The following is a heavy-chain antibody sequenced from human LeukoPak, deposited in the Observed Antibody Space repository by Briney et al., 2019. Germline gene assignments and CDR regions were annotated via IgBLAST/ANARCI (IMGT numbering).Heavy chain of an antibody. V-gene: IGHV3-7*01. CDR3: ARDLVVVVLDY. J-gene: IGHJ4*02. Sequence: GGSLRLSCAASGFTVSSNYMSWVRQAPGKGLEWVANIKQDGSEKYYVDSVKGRFTISRDNAKNSLYLQMNSLRAEDTAVYYCARDLVVVVLDYWGQGTLVTVSS. CDR1: GFTVSSNY. D-gene: IGHD3-22*01. CDR2: IKQDGSEK.